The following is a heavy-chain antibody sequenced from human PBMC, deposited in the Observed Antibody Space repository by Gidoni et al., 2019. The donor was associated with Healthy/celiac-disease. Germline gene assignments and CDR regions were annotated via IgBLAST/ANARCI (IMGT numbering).Heavy chain of an antibody. CDR2: INRSGST. Sequence: QVQLQQWGAGLLKPSETLSLTCAVYGGSFSGYYWSWIRQPPGKGLEWIGEINRSGSTNYNPSLKRRVTISVDTSKNQFSLKLSSVTAADTAVYYCARGDYGGSIRYWGQGTLVTVSS. D-gene: IGHD4-17*01. V-gene: IGHV4-34*01. J-gene: IGHJ4*02. CDR3: ARGDYGGSIRY. CDR1: GGSFSGYY.